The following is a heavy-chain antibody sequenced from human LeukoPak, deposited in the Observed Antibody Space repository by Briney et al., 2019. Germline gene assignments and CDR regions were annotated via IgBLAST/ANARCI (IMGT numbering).Heavy chain of an antibody. J-gene: IGHJ4*02. V-gene: IGHV4-4*02. CDR2: VNLQGST. Sequence: SSETLSLTCGVSGGSITSTNYWTWVRQPPGKGLEWIGEVNLQGSTNYNPSLMGRVAISVDMSENHLSLQLTSVTAADTAVYYCAREGGPYRPLDYSGQGTLVTVSS. CDR3: AREGGPYRPLDY. CDR1: GGSITSTNY.